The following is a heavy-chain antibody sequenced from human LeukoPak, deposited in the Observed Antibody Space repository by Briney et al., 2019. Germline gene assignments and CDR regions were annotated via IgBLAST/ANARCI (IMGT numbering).Heavy chain of an antibody. D-gene: IGHD5-18*01. CDR3: ARVNDTAMDYFDY. J-gene: IGHJ4*02. CDR2: IIPIFGTA. CDR1: GGTFSSYA. Sequence: VASVNVSCKASGGTFSSYAISWVRQAPGQGLEWMGGIIPIFGTANYAQKFQGRVTITADESTSTAYMELSSLRSEDTAVYYCARVNDTAMDYFDYWGQGTLVTVSS. V-gene: IGHV1-69*01.